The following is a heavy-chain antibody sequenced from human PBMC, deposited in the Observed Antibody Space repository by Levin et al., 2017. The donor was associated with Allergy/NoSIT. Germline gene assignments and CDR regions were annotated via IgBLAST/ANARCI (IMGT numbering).Heavy chain of an antibody. CDR1: GYTFTSYA. Sequence: SVKVSCKASGYTFTSYAIHWVRQAPGQRLEWMGWINAGNGNTKYSQKLQGRVTITRDTSASTAYMELSSLRSEDTALYYCARGGSGAAMTRDWGQGTLVTVSS. D-gene: IGHD2-2*01. CDR3: ARGGSGAAMTRD. J-gene: IGHJ4*02. CDR2: INAGNGNT. V-gene: IGHV1-3*01.